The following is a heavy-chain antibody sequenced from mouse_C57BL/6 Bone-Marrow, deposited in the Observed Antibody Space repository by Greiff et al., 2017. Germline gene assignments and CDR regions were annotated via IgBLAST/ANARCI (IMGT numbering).Heavy chain of an antibody. CDR3: AREITSVVDTNFDY. Sequence: VQLQQSGPELVKPGASVKISCKASGYAFSSSWMHWVKQRPGKGLEWIGRIYPGDGDTNYNGKFKGKTTLTADKSSSTAYMQLSSLTSEDSAVYFCAREITSVVDTNFDYWGQGTTLTVSS. D-gene: IGHD1-1*01. CDR2: IYPGDGDT. J-gene: IGHJ2*01. V-gene: IGHV1-82*01. CDR1: GYAFSSSW.